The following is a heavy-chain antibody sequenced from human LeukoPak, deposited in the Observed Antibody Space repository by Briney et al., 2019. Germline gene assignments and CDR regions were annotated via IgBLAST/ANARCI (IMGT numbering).Heavy chain of an antibody. CDR2: ISYDGSNK. Sequence: PGGSLRLSCAASGFTFSSYAMHWVRQAPGKGLEWVAVISYDGSNKYYADSVKDRFTISRDNSKNTLYLQMNSLRAEDTAVYYCARDSGWVRARYYFDYWGQGTLVTVSS. D-gene: IGHD3-10*01. V-gene: IGHV3-30-3*01. CDR1: GFTFSSYA. J-gene: IGHJ4*02. CDR3: ARDSGWVRARYYFDY.